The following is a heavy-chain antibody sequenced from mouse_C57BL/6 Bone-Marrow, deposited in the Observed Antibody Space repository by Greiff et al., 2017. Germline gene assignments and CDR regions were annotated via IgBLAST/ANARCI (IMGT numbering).Heavy chain of an antibody. CDR2: NSSGGDYI. J-gene: IGHJ2*01. V-gene: IGHV5-9-1*02. Sequence: EVQVVESGAGLVKPGGSLSLSCAASGFTFSSYALSLVRQTPEKRLEWVAYNSSGGDYIYYADTVKGRFTISRDNARNTLYLQMSSLMSEDTAMDNCTSEGGYDGSTYYFDYWGQGTTLTVSS. D-gene: IGHD2-3*01. CDR3: TSEGGYDGSTYYFDY. CDR1: GFTFSSYA.